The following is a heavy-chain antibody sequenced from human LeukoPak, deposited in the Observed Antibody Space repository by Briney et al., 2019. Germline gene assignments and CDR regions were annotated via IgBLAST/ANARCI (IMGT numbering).Heavy chain of an antibody. D-gene: IGHD3-9*01. J-gene: IGHJ4*02. CDR3: ARAQSDWPPYIDY. CDR1: GYPFTSFY. CDR2: ISAYNGGT. V-gene: IGHV1-18*04. Sequence: ASVKVSCKASGYPFTSFYIYWVRQAPGQGLEWLGWISAYNGGTSYGQRLLVRVTMTIDTSTSTAFLDLRSLRYDDTTVYWCARAQSDWPPYIDYWGQGTLVTVSS.